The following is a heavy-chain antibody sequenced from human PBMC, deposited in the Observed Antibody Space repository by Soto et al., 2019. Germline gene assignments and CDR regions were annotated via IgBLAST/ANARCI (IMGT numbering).Heavy chain of an antibody. CDR1: GFTFSSYG. D-gene: IGHD2-15*01. V-gene: IGHV3-30*18. J-gene: IGHJ6*02. CDR3: AKAPGYCSGGSCYSTRGYGMDV. Sequence: QVQLVESGGGVVQPGRSLRLSCAASGFTFSSYGMHWVRQAPGKGLEWVAVISYDGSNKYYADSVKGRFTISRDNSKNTLYLQMNSLRAEDTAVYYCAKAPGYCSGGSCYSTRGYGMDVWGQGTTVTVSS. CDR2: ISYDGSNK.